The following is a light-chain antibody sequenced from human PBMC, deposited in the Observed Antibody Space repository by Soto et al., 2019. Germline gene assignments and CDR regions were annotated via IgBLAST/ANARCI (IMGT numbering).Light chain of an antibody. V-gene: IGLV2-14*01. CDR1: SSDVGGYNY. J-gene: IGLJ3*02. CDR2: EVS. Sequence: QSALTQPASVSGSPGQSITISCTGTSSDVGGYNYVSWYQQHPGKAPKLLIYEVSNRPSGVSDRFSGSKSGNTASLTISGLQAEDEADYYCSSFTSYTTGVFGGGTQLTVL. CDR3: SSFTSYTTGV.